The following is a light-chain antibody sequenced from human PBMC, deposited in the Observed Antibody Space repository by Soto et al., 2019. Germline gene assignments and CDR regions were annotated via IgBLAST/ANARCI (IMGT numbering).Light chain of an antibody. CDR1: QSVRSY. CDR2: DAS. Sequence: EIVLTQFPATLSMSPGERATLSCRASQSVRSYLIWYQQKPGQPPRLLIYDASTRATGIPARFSASGSGTDFTLTINSLEPEDFAVYYCQHRSSWPITFGGGTKVEIK. V-gene: IGKV3-11*01. CDR3: QHRSSWPIT. J-gene: IGKJ4*01.